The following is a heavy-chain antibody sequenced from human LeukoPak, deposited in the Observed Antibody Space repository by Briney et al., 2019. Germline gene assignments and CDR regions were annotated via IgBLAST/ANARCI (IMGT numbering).Heavy chain of an antibody. Sequence: PGGSLRLSCAASDFTVSSNYMSWVRQAPGKGLEWVSVIHKNAITSYADTVKGRFTISRDNSKNTLYLQMNSLRAEDTAVYYCARRYMATSAEDFDYWGQGTLVTVSS. D-gene: IGHD5-24*01. CDR3: ARRYMATSAEDFDY. CDR2: IHKNAIT. CDR1: DFTVSSNY. V-gene: IGHV3-66*04. J-gene: IGHJ4*02.